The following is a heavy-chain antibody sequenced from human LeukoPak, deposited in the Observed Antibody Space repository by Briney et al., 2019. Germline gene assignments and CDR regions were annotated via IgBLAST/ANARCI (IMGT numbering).Heavy chain of an antibody. CDR2: IKHSGST. D-gene: IGHD1-26*01. CDR1: Y. V-gene: IGHV4-34*01. J-gene: IGHJ6*02. CDR3: ARGPDPGKVGAAIYYYFGMDV. Sequence: YMTWVRQPPGKGLEWIGEIKHSGSTNYNPSLKSRVTISIDTSKNQFSLKLSSVTAADTAVYYCARGPDPGKVGAAIYYYFGMDVWGQGTTVTVSS.